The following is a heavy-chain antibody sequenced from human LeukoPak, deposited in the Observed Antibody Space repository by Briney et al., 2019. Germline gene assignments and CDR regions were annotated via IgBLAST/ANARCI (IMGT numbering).Heavy chain of an antibody. CDR1: GFNVSTNY. D-gene: IGHD6-6*01. V-gene: IGHV3-66*01. Sequence: GGSLRLSCAVSGFNVSTNYVSWVRQAPGKGLEWGSLIYVGGATYYGDSVKGRFTISRDNSKNTQYLQMNGLRAEDTALYYCARATSSEGYYFDSWGQGTLVTVSS. J-gene: IGHJ4*02. CDR3: ARATSSEGYYFDS. CDR2: IYVGGAT.